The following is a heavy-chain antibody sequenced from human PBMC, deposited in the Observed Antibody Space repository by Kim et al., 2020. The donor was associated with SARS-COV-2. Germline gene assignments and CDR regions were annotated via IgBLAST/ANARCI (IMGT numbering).Heavy chain of an antibody. V-gene: IGHV4-31*02. J-gene: IGHJ4*02. D-gene: IGHD5-18*01. CDR3: ARDGSGSYGSEAFDY. Sequence: PSLKSRVTISVDTSKNQFSLKLGSVTAADTAVYYCARDGSGSYGSEAFDYWGQGTLVTVSS.